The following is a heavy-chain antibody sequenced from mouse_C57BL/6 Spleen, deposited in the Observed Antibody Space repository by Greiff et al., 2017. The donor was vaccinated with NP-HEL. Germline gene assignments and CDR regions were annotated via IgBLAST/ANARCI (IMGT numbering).Heavy chain of an antibody. D-gene: IGHD1-1*01. J-gene: IGHJ2*01. CDR3: ARSEGTTVVARD. CDR2: IYPGSGST. Sequence: VQLQQPGAELVKPGASVKMSCKASGYTFTSYWITWVKQRPGQGLEWIGDIYPGSGSTNYNEKFKSKATLTVDTSSSTAYMQLSSLTSEDSAVYYCARSEGTTVVARDWGQGTTLTVSS. CDR1: GYTFTSYW. V-gene: IGHV1-55*01.